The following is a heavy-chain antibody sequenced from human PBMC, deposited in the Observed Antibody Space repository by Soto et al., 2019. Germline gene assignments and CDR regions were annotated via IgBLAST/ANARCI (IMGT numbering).Heavy chain of an antibody. CDR1: GGSISSSSYY. CDR3: ARHVWSGYYFDY. D-gene: IGHD3-3*01. V-gene: IGHV4-39*01. Sequence: SETLSLTCTVSGGSISSSSYYWGWIRQPPGKGLEWIGSIYYSGSTYYNPSLKSRVTISVDTSKNQFSLKLSSVTAADTAVYYCARHVWSGYYFDYWGQGTLVTVSS. CDR2: IYYSGST. J-gene: IGHJ4*02.